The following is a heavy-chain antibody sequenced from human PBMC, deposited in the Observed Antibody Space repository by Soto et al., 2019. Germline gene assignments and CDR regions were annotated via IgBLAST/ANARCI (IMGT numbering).Heavy chain of an antibody. CDR3: ATRRPRHNWFDP. J-gene: IGHJ5*02. Sequence: QLQLQESGPGLVKPSETLSLTCTVSGGSISGSSSYWGWIRQPPGKGLEWIGSIYYSGTTYYNPSLKRRVTMSVDTSKNQFALKLTSVTAADTAVYYCATRRPRHNWFDPWGQGTLVTVSS. CDR2: IYYSGTT. V-gene: IGHV4-39*01. D-gene: IGHD6-25*01. CDR1: GGSISGSSSY.